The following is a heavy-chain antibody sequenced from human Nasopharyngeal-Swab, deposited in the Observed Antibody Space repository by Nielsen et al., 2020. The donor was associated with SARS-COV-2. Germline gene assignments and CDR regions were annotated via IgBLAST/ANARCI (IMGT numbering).Heavy chain of an antibody. D-gene: IGHD6-19*01. V-gene: IGHV3-23*01. CDR3: ARDPKEYSSGWYLGGYFDY. CDR2: ISGLGGRT. Sequence: GGSLRLSFPSSGFTFSTFAMSWVRQAPGKGLEWISAISGLGGRTYYADSVKGRFTISRDNSKNTLYLQMNSLRAEDTAVYYCARDPKEYSSGWYLGGYFDYWGQGTLVTVSS. J-gene: IGHJ4*02. CDR1: GFTFSTFA.